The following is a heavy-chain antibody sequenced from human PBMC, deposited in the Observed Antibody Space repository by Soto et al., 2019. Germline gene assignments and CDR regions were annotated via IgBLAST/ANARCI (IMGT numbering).Heavy chain of an antibody. V-gene: IGHV4-39*01. CDR1: AGSIGSSSYY. Sequence: LSLTCPGSAGSIGSSSYYLGWIRQPPGKGLEWIGSIYYSGSTYYNPSLKSRVTISVDTSKNQFSLKLSSVTAADTAVYYCARRFVAVAAFDYWGQGTLVTVSS. J-gene: IGHJ4*02. D-gene: IGHD6-19*01. CDR2: IYYSGST. CDR3: ARRFVAVAAFDY.